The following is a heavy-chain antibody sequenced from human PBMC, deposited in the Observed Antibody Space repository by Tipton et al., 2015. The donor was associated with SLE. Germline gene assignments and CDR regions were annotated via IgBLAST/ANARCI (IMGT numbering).Heavy chain of an antibody. CDR1: GYSISGGYY. V-gene: IGHV4-38-2*02. CDR2: IYHSGGT. Sequence: TLSLTCAVSGYSISGGYYWGWIRQPPGKGLEWIGSIYHSGGTSSFSPSLKSRVTMSVDTSKNQFSLKVDSVTAADTAVYYCARENVAADGGLDVWGQGTMVTVSS. J-gene: IGHJ3*01. D-gene: IGHD6-13*01. CDR3: ARENVAADGGLDV.